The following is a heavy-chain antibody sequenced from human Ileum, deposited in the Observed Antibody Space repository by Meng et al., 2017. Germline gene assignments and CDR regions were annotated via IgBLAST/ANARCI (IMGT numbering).Heavy chain of an antibody. J-gene: IGHJ4*02. CDR1: GFTFSSYL. CDR3: ARLQRTSVDDYSNYRPSDY. Sequence: LVWLGGGLVPPGGSLRLSCEASGFTFSSYLMAWVRQAPGKGLEWVANIKQDGSEKYYVDSVKGRFTISRDNVKNSLYLQMNSLRAEDSAVYYCARLQRTSVDDYSNYRPSDYWGQGTLVTVSS. D-gene: IGHD4-11*01. CDR2: IKQDGSEK. V-gene: IGHV3-7*01.